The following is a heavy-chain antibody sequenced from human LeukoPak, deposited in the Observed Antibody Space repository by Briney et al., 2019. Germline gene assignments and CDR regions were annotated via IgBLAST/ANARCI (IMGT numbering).Heavy chain of an antibody. CDR1: GYTFTGYY. V-gene: IGHV1-2*06. J-gene: IGHJ4*02. CDR2: INPNSGGT. D-gene: IGHD5-18*01. Sequence: ASVKVSCKASGYTFTGYYMHWVRQAPGQGLEWMGRINPNSGGTNYAQKFQGRVTMTRDTSISTAYMELSRLRSDDTAVYYCARDLDYSYGYGEDCWGQGTLVTVSS. CDR3: ARDLDYSYGYGEDC.